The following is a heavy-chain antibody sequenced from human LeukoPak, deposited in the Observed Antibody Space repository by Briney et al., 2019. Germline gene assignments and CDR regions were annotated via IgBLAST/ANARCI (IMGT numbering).Heavy chain of an antibody. Sequence: GGSLRLSCAASGFTFSSYSMNWVRQAPGKGLEWVSSISSSSSYIYYADSVKGRFTISRDNAKNSLYLQMNSLRAEDTAVYYCARGGAGITMILDYWGQGTLVTVSS. D-gene: IGHD3-22*01. CDR3: ARGGAGITMILDY. J-gene: IGHJ4*02. CDR1: GFTFSSYS. V-gene: IGHV3-21*01. CDR2: ISSSSSYI.